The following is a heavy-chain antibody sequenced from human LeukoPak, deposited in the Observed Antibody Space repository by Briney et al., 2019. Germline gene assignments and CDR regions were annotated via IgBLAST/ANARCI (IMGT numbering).Heavy chain of an antibody. J-gene: IGHJ4*02. V-gene: IGHV4-4*09. Sequence: SETLSLTCTVSGGSISSYYWSWIRQPPGKGLEWIGYIYTSGSTNYNPSLKSRVTISVDTSKNQFSLKLSSVTAADTAVYYCARCGGRNFDYWGQGTLVTVSS. CDR1: GGSISSYY. CDR3: ARCGGRNFDY. D-gene: IGHD2-15*01. CDR2: IYTSGST.